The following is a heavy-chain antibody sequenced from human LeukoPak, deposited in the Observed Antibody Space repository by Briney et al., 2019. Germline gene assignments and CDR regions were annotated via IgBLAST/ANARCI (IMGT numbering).Heavy chain of an antibody. D-gene: IGHD3-22*01. CDR2: IYYSGKT. CDR1: GDSISSNFYY. Sequence: SETLSLTCTVSGDSISSNFYYWGWIRQPPGKGLEWIGSIYYSGKTFYNPSLKSRVTISVDTSKNQFSLKLSSVTAADTAVYYCAGDWYDSSDYPEASCGFDVWGQGTMAIVSS. J-gene: IGHJ3*01. V-gene: IGHV4-39*07. CDR3: AGDWYDSSDYPEASCGFDV.